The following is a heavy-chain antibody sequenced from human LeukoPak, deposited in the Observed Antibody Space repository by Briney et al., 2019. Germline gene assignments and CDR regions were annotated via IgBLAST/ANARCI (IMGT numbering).Heavy chain of an antibody. D-gene: IGHD3-10*01. V-gene: IGHV3-48*04. CDR1: GFTFSSYS. Sequence: GGSLRLSCAASGFTFSSYSMNWVRQAPGKGLEWVSYISSSSSTIYYADSVKGRFTISRDNAKNSLYLQMNSLRAEDTAVYYCARDPYYRPKYYFDYWGQGTLVTVSS. CDR3: ARDPYYRPKYYFDY. J-gene: IGHJ4*02. CDR2: ISSSSSTI.